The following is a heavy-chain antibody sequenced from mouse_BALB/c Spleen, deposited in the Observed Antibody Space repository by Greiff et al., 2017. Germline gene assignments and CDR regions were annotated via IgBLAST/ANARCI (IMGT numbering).Heavy chain of an antibody. CDR3: ARDYYGYDLYAMDY. CDR1: GFSLTSYG. Sequence: VQVVESGPGLVAPSQSLSITCTVSGFSLTSYGVHWVRQPPGKGLEWLGVIWAGGSTNYNSALMSRLSISKDNSKSQVFLKMNSLQTDDTAMYYCARDYYGYDLYAMDYWGQGTSVTVSS. D-gene: IGHD2-2*01. V-gene: IGHV2-9*02. J-gene: IGHJ4*01. CDR2: IWAGGST.